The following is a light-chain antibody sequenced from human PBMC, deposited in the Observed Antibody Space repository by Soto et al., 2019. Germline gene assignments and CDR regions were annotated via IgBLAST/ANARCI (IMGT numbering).Light chain of an antibody. CDR2: ENN. CDR3: GTWDSSLSAGV. J-gene: IGLJ3*02. Sequence: QSVLTQPPSVSAAPGQKVTISCSGSSSNIGNNYVSWYQQLPGTAPKLLIYENNKRPSGIPDRFSGSKSGTSATLCITGLQTGDEADYYCGTWDSSLSAGVFGGVTKLTVL. CDR1: SSNIGNNY. V-gene: IGLV1-51*02.